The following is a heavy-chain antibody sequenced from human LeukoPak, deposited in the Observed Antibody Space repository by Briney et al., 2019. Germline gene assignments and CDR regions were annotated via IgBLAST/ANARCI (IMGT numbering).Heavy chain of an antibody. V-gene: IGHV3-48*01. J-gene: IGHJ4*02. CDR2: ISSSSSTI. D-gene: IGHD1-26*01. Sequence: GGSLRLSCAASGFTFSSYSMNWVRQAPGKGLEWVSYISSSSSTIYYADSVKGRFTISRDNAKNSLYLQMNSLRLDDTAVYYCAKDHIVGGTRLEYWGQGTLVTVSS. CDR3: AKDHIVGGTRLEY. CDR1: GFTFSSYS.